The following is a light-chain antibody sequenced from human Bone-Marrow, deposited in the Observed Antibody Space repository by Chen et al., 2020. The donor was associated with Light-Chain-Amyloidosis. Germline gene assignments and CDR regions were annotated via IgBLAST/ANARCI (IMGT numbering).Light chain of an antibody. CDR3: QQSYSTPIT. CDR1: QSISSY. J-gene: IGKJ5*01. CDR2: SAS. Sequence: DIQMTQSPSSLSASVGDRVTITCRASQSISSYLNWYQQKPGKAPKLLIYSASSLQSGVPSRFSGSGSGTDFTLTSSSLQPEDFATFYCQQSYSTPITFGLGTRLEIK. V-gene: IGKV1-39*01.